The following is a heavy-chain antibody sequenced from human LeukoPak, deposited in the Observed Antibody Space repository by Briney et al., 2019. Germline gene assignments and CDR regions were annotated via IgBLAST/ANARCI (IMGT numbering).Heavy chain of an antibody. CDR2: IYYSGST. J-gene: IGHJ4*02. CDR1: GGSISSSSYY. D-gene: IGHD2-15*01. Sequence: PSETLSLTCTVSGGSISSSSYYWGWIRQPPGKGLEWIGSIYYSGSTYYNPSLKSRVTISVDTSKKQFSLKLSSVTAADTAVYYCARDYCSGGSCYYYWGQGTLVTVSS. CDR3: ARDYCSGGSCYYY. V-gene: IGHV4-39*07.